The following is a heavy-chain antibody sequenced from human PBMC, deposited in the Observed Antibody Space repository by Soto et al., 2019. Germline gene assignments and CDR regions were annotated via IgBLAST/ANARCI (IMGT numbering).Heavy chain of an antibody. J-gene: IGHJ5*02. Sequence: QVQLQQWGAGLLKPSETLSLTCAVYGGSFSGYYWSWIRQPPGKGLEWIGEINHSGSTNYNPSLKSRVTISVDTSRNQFALKLSSVTAADTAVYYCAGVPGGRITMVRGVLLAWGQGTLVTVSS. CDR2: INHSGST. CDR1: GGSFSGYY. D-gene: IGHD3-10*01. V-gene: IGHV4-34*01. CDR3: AGVPGGRITMVRGVLLA.